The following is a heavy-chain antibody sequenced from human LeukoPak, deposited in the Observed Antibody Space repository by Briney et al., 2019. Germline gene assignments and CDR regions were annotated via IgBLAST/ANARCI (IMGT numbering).Heavy chain of an antibody. CDR3: SSERRHTRSAAGYFDY. CDR2: ISWNSGSI. CDR1: VFTFDDYA. D-gene: IGHD6-13*01. V-gene: IGHV3-9*01. Sequence: GRSLRLSCAASVFTFDDYAMHWVRQAPGKGLELVSGISWNSGSIGYADSVKGRFTISRDNAKNSLYLQMNSLRAEDTALYFFSSERRHTRSAAGYFDYWGQGTLVTVSS. J-gene: IGHJ4*02.